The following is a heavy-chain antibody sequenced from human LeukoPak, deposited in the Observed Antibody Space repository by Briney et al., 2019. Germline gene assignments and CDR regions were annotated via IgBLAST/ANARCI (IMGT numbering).Heavy chain of an antibody. Sequence: GGSLRLSCAASGFVFTTYTMSWVGQAPGKGLEWVANIKEDESERNYVDSVKGRFTISRDNAKNFMYLEMNSLRVEDTAIYYCTREYWGIDYWGQGVLLTVSS. CDR2: IKEDESER. J-gene: IGHJ4*02. CDR1: GFVFTTYT. CDR3: TREYWGIDY. D-gene: IGHD3-16*01. V-gene: IGHV3-7*01.